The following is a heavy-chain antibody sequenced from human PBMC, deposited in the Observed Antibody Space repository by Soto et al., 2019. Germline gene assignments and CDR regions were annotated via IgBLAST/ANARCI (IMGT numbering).Heavy chain of an antibody. CDR1: GGSISSYY. CDR3: ARVSCSSTSCYGYYYYGMDV. V-gene: IGHV4-4*07. CDR2: IYTSGST. Sequence: QVQLQESGPGLVKTSETLSLTCTVSGGSISSYYWSWIRQPAGKGLEWIGRIYTSGSTNYNPSLKSRVTMSVDTSKNQFSLKLSSVTAADTAVYYCARVSCSSTSCYGYYYYGMDVWGQGTTVTVSS. D-gene: IGHD2-2*01. J-gene: IGHJ6*02.